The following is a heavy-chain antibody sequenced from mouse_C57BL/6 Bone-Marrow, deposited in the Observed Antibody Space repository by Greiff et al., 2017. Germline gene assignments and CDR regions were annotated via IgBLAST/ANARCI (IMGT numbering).Heavy chain of an antibody. CDR1: GFTFSSYG. Sequence: EVKLVESGGDLVKPGGSLKLSCAASGFTFSSYGMSWVRQTPDKRLEWVATISSGGSYTYYPDSVKGRFTISRDNAKNTLYLQMSSLKSEYTAMYHCARRTTGGAEYAMDHWSQGTTLTVSS. CDR3: ARRTTGGAEYAMDH. CDR2: ISSGGSYT. V-gene: IGHV5-6*02. J-gene: IGHJ4*01.